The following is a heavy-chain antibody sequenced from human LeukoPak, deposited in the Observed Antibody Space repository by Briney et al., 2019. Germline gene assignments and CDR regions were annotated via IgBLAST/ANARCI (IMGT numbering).Heavy chain of an antibody. CDR1: GGSISSYY. D-gene: IGHD3-10*01. Sequence: SETLSLTCTVSGGSISSYYWSWIRQSPGKGLEWIGDIYRSGSTNYNPSLKSRVTMSVDTSKNQFSLKLSSVTAADTAVYYCARARITMVRGIIILYYFDYWGQGTLVTVSS. V-gene: IGHV4-59*01. CDR3: ARARITMVRGIIILYYFDY. CDR2: IYRSGST. J-gene: IGHJ4*02.